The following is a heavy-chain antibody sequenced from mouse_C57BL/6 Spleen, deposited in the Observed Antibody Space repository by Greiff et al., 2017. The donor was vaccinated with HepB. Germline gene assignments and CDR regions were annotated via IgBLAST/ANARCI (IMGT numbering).Heavy chain of an antibody. CDR2: INPNNGGT. CDR3: ARPCYYGSSPCFDV. V-gene: IGHV1-26*01. Sequence: EVQLQQSGPELVKPGASVKISCKASGYTFTDYYMNWVKQSHGKSLEWIGDINPNNGGTSYNQKFKGKATLTVDKSSSTAYMELRSLTSEDSAVYYCARPCYYGSSPCFDVWGTGTTVTVSS. CDR1: GYTFTDYY. J-gene: IGHJ1*03. D-gene: IGHD1-1*01.